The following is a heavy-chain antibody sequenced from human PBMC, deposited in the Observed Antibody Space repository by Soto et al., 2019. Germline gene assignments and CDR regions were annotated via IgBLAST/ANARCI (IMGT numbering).Heavy chain of an antibody. V-gene: IGHV4-59*08. CDR3: ARHADSGTYPLDF. D-gene: IGHD3-10*01. Sequence: PSETLSLTCSVSGASITDYYWSWIRLPPRKGLEWIAFIHSGGNTNYNPSLNSRLTISLDTSRNQFSLKMTSVAAADTAVYYCARHADSGTYPLDFWGQGTLVTVSS. J-gene: IGHJ4*02. CDR2: IHSGGNT. CDR1: GASITDYY.